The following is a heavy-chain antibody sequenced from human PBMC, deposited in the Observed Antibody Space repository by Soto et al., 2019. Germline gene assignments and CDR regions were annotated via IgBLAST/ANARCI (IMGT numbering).Heavy chain of an antibody. J-gene: IGHJ4*02. CDR3: ARECSYHDFEY. CDR1: GYTFSSYG. V-gene: IGHV1-18*01. CDR2: ISGYNGDT. Sequence: QVHLVQSGAEVKKPGTSVKVSCKASGYTFSSYGITWVRQAPGQGLEWMGWISGYNGDTNYAKKLQGRVTMTTDTSTNTAYVELMTLRSDDTAVYYCARECSYHDFEYWGQGTLVTVSS. D-gene: IGHD3-22*01.